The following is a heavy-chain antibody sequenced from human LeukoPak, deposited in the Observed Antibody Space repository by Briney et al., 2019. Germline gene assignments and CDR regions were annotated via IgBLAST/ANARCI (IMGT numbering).Heavy chain of an antibody. CDR2: ISSSGSTI. CDR3: ARDEQLVENWFDT. J-gene: IGHJ5*02. CDR1: GFTFSDYY. V-gene: IGHV3-11*01. Sequence: GGSLRLSCAASGFTFSDYYMSWIRQAPGKGLEWVSYISSSGSTIYYADSVKGRFTISRDNAKNSLYLQMNSLRAEDTAVYYCARDEQLVENWFDTWGQGTLVTVSS. D-gene: IGHD6-13*01.